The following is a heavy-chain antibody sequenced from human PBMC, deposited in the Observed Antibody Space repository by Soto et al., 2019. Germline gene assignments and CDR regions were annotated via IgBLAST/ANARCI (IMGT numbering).Heavy chain of an antibody. CDR2: ISSSGSTI. CDR1: GFTFSSYE. D-gene: IGHD6-13*01. Sequence: PGGSLRLSCAASGFTFSSYEMNWVRQAPGKGLEWVSYISSSGSTIYYADSVKGRFTISRDNAKNSLYLQMNSLRAEDTAVYYCARDFYIAAVFDYWGQGTLVTVSS. J-gene: IGHJ4*02. V-gene: IGHV3-48*03. CDR3: ARDFYIAAVFDY.